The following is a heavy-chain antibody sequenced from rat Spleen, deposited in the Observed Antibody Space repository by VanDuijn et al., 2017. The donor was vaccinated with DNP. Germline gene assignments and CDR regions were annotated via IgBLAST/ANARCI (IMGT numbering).Heavy chain of an antibody. CDR1: GFTFSNYD. Sequence: EVQLVESGGGLVQPGRSMKLSCAASGFTFSNYDMAWVRQAPKKGLEWVATISYDGSSTYYRDSVKGRFTISRDNAKSTLYLQMDSLRSEDTATYYCTTGRMDGSYYFDYWGQGVMVTVSS. CDR3: TTGRMDGSYYFDY. J-gene: IGHJ2*01. V-gene: IGHV5-7*01. CDR2: ISYDGSST. D-gene: IGHD1-3*01.